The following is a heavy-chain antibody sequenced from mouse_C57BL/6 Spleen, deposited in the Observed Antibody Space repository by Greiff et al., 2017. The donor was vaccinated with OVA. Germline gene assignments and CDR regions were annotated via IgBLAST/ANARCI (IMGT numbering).Heavy chain of an antibody. D-gene: IGHD1-1*01. CDR3: TREMYYYGSSPFDY. J-gene: IGHJ2*01. CDR1: GYTFTDYE. CDR2: IDPETGGT. Sequence: QVQLQQSGAELVRPGASVTLSCKASGYTFTDYEMHWVKQTPVHGLEWIGAIDPETGGTAYNQKFKGKAILTADKSSSTAYMELRSLTSEDSAVYYCTREMYYYGSSPFDYWRQGTTLTVSS. V-gene: IGHV1-15*01.